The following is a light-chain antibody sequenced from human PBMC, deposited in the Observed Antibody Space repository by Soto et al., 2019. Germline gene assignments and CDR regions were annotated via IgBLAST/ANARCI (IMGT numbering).Light chain of an antibody. CDR2: DVY. V-gene: IGLV2-14*03. CDR3: SSHSSSGTLEV. Sequence: QSALTQPASVSGSPGQSITISCAGTSSDVGGSNYVSWYQQHPGKAPKLMTYDVYNRPSGISNRFSGSKSGNTASLTISGLQAEDEADYYCSSHSSSGTLEVFGAGTKLTVL. CDR1: SSDVGGSNY. J-gene: IGLJ2*01.